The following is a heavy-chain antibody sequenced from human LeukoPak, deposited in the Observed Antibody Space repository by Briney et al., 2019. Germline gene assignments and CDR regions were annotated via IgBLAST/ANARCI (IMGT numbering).Heavy chain of an antibody. CDR2: ISSSATYA. Sequence: GGSLRLSCAASGFTFSDSYMSWIRQAPGKGLEWVSYISSSATYANYADSVKGRFTISRDNAKNSLYLQMISLRAEDTALYYCARVEGFIDYWGQGTLVTVSS. J-gene: IGHJ4*02. CDR1: GFTFSDSY. V-gene: IGHV3-11*06. CDR3: ARVEGFIDY. D-gene: IGHD3-16*02.